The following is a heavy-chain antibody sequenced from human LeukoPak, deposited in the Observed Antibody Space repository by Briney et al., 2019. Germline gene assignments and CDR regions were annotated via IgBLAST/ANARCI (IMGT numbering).Heavy chain of an antibody. D-gene: IGHD5-12*01. V-gene: IGHV3-7*01. CDR1: GFTFSDYW. Sequence: GGSLRLSCTASGFTFSDYWMTWVRQAPGKGPEWVANIKQDGSQRYYVDSVRGRFTISRDNAKNSLFLQMNSLRAEDTAVYYCHSGYEYYFDYWGQGTLVTVSS. CDR3: HSGYEYYFDY. CDR2: IKQDGSQR. J-gene: IGHJ4*02.